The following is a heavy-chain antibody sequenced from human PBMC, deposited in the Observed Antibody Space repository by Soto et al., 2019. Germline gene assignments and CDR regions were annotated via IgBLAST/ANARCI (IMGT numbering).Heavy chain of an antibody. CDR3: ARERELERHFDY. CDR2: IWYDGSNK. Sequence: QVQLVESGGGVVQPGRSLRLSCAASGFTFSSYGMHWVRQAPGKGLEWVAVIWYDGSNKYYADSVKGRFTISRDNSKNTLYLQINSLRAKDTAVYFCARERELERHFDYWGQGSLVTVSS. D-gene: IGHD1-1*01. V-gene: IGHV3-33*01. J-gene: IGHJ4*02. CDR1: GFTFSSYG.